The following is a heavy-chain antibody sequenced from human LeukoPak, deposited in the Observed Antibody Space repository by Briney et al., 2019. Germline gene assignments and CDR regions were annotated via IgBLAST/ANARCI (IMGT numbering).Heavy chain of an antibody. CDR2: ISYDGSNK. CDR1: GFTFSSYA. J-gene: IGHJ4*02. Sequence: PGGSLRLSCAASGFTFSSYAMHWVRQAPGKGLEWVAVISYDGSNKYYADSVKGRFTISRDNAKNSLYLQMNSLRDEDTAVYYCARDSSSWYYWGQGTLVTVSS. D-gene: IGHD6-13*01. V-gene: IGHV3-30-3*01. CDR3: ARDSSSWYY.